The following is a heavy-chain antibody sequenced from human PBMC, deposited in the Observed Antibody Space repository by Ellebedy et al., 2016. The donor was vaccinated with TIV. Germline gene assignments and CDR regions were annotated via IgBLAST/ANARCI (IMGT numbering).Heavy chain of an antibody. CDR2: ISAYNGNT. Sequence: ASVKVSCKASGYTFTSYGISWVRQAPGQGLEWMGWISAYNGNTNYAQKFQGRVTMTTDTSTSTAYMELRRLRSDDTAVYYCARAGYDFWSGYYTDWYFDLWGRGTLVTVSS. CDR1: GYTFTSYG. CDR3: ARAGYDFWSGYYTDWYFDL. D-gene: IGHD3-3*01. V-gene: IGHV1-18*01. J-gene: IGHJ2*01.